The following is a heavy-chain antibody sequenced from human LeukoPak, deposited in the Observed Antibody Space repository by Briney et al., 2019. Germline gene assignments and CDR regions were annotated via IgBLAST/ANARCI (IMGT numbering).Heavy chain of an antibody. D-gene: IGHD5-18*01. V-gene: IGHV1-18*01. J-gene: IGHJ5*02. CDR2: ISAYNGNT. CDR1: GYTFTSYG. Sequence: ASVKVSCKASGYTFTSYGISWVRQAPGQGLEWMGWISAYNGNTNYAHKLQGRVTMTTDTSTSTAYMELRSLRSDDTAVYYCARAHPVDTAMVLNWFDPWGQGTLVTVSS. CDR3: ARAHPVDTAMVLNWFDP.